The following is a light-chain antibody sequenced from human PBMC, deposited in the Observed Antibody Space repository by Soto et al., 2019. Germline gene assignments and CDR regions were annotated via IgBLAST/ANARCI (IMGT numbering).Light chain of an antibody. J-gene: IGLJ2*01. V-gene: IGLV2-14*01. CDR2: DVS. Sequence: QSALTQPASVSGSPGQSITISCTGTSSDAGGYNYVSWYQQHPGKAPKLMIYDVSNRPSGVSNRFSGAKSGNTSSLTISGLQAEDEADYYCSPYTSSSTLYVVFGGGTKLTVL. CDR1: SSDAGGYNY. CDR3: SPYTSSSTLYVV.